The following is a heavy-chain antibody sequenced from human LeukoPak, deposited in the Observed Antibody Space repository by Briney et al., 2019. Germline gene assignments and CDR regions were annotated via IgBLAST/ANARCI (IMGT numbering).Heavy chain of an antibody. CDR1: GFTFSGQW. CDR2: IKQDGSEK. D-gene: IGHD4/OR15-4a*01. Sequence: GGSLRLSCEASGFTFSGQWMSWVRQAPGKGLEWVGNIKQDGSEKSYVDSVKGRFTISRDNAKNLLYLQMNSLRVEDTAVYYCAREVRGLDPWGQGTLVTVSS. J-gene: IGHJ5*02. V-gene: IGHV3-7*03. CDR3: AREVRGLDP.